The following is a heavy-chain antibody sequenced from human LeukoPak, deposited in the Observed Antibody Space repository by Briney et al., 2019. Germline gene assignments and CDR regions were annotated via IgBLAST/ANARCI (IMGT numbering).Heavy chain of an antibody. CDR3: ARVEVAVVAAIKYDAFDI. J-gene: IGHJ3*02. D-gene: IGHD2-15*01. Sequence: SETLSLTCAVYGGSFSAYYWNWIRQPPGKGLEWIGEINHSGSTNYNPSLKSRVTISVDTSKNQFSLKLSSVTAADTAVYYCARVEVAVVAAIKYDAFDIWGQGTMVTVSS. V-gene: IGHV4-34*01. CDR1: GGSFSAYY. CDR2: INHSGST.